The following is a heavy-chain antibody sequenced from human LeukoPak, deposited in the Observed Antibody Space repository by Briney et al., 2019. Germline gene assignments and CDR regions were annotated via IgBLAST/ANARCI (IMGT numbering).Heavy chain of an antibody. J-gene: IGHJ4*02. V-gene: IGHV3-23*01. CDR2: ISGSGGST. D-gene: IGHD6-13*01. CDR3: AKLIAAAGTPYYFDY. Sequence: GGSLRLSCAASGFTVSSNYMSWVRQAPGKGLEWVSAISGSGGSTYYADSVKGRFTISRDNSKNTLYLQMNSLRAEDTAVYCCAKLIAAAGTPYYFDYWGQGTLVTVSS. CDR1: GFTVSSNY.